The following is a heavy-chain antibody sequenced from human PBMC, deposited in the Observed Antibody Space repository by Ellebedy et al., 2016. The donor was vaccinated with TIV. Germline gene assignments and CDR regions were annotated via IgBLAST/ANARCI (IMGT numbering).Heavy chain of an antibody. CDR1: GFTFSAYG. D-gene: IGHD3-3*01. V-gene: IGHV3-33*01. Sequence: PGGSLRLSCAASGFTFSAYGLHWVRQAPGQGLEWVAVIWRDGSREIYADSVKGRFTISRDNSKTTVFLQMNSLRAEDTDVYYCARESDLGSIGAGFDYWGQGDLVTVSS. J-gene: IGHJ4*02. CDR3: ARESDLGSIGAGFDY. CDR2: IWRDGSRE.